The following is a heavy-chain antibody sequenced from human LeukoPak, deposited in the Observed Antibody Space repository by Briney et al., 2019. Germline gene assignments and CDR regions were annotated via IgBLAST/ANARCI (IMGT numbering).Heavy chain of an antibody. CDR3: AREGRAGTTGWYYYYGMDV. Sequence: SETLSLTCTVSGGSISSYYWSWIRQPPGKGLEWIGYIYYSGSTNHNPSLNSRVTISVDTSKNQFSLMLSSVTAADTAVYYCAREGRAGTTGWYYYYGMDVWGQGTTVTVSS. CDR2: IYYSGST. CDR1: GGSISSYY. D-gene: IGHD1-1*01. J-gene: IGHJ6*02. V-gene: IGHV4-59*01.